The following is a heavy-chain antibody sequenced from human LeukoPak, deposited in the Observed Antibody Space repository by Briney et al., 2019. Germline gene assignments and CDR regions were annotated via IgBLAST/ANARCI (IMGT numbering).Heavy chain of an antibody. V-gene: IGHV1-8*01. CDR3: ATGGSNWNYQYYFEY. D-gene: IGHD1-7*01. CDR1: GFTFTSYD. Sequence: ASVKVSCKASGFTFTSYDINWVRQATGQGLEWMGWMNPNSANTGYAQRFQGRVAMTRNTSISTAYMELSSLRSEDTAVYYCATGGSNWNYQYYFEYWGQGTLVTVSS. CDR2: MNPNSANT. J-gene: IGHJ4*02.